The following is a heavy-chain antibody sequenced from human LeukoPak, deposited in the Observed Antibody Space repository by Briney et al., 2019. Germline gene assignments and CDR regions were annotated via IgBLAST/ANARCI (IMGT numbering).Heavy chain of an antibody. Sequence: EGSLRLSCAASGFSLSSYSMNWIRQAPGKGLEWVSSISTDNSYRHYADSVKGRFTISRDNPKNSLYLQMNTLRAEDTAVYYCARDVSLGFWGQGTLVTVSS. CDR2: ISTDNSYR. CDR1: GFSLSSYS. J-gene: IGHJ4*02. CDR3: ARDVSLGF. V-gene: IGHV3-21*06.